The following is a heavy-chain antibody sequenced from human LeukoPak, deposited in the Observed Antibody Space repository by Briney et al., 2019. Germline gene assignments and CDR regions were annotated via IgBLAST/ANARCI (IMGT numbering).Heavy chain of an antibody. Sequence: GGSLRLSCAASGFTFSSYWMHWVRQAPGKGLEWVANIKQDGSEKYYVDSVKGRFTISRDNAKNSLYLQMNSLRAEDTAVYYCAGDVSGFGELLFHFDYWGQGTLVTVSS. CDR3: AGDVSGFGELLFHFDY. V-gene: IGHV3-7*01. J-gene: IGHJ4*02. CDR2: IKQDGSEK. D-gene: IGHD3-10*01. CDR1: GFTFSSYW.